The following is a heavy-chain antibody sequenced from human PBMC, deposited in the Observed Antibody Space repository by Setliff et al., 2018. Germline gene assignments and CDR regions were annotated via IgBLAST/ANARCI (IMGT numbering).Heavy chain of an antibody. CDR1: GGSISPHY. D-gene: IGHD3-9*01. CDR2: VYSSGST. J-gene: IGHJ5*02. CDR3: ARDSDILRGSRWFDP. V-gene: IGHV4-4*07. Sequence: SETLSLTCTVSGGSISPHYWSWIRQSAGKGLEWIGRVYSSGSTNYNPSLESRVTISIDRSKNQLSLKLNSVTAADTAVYYCARDSDILRGSRWFDPWGQGTLVTVS.